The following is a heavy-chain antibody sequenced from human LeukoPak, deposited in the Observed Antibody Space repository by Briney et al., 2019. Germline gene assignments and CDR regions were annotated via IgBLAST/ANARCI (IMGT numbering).Heavy chain of an antibody. CDR1: GFTFNAYT. J-gene: IGHJ4*02. CDR2: MSSSRDYV. D-gene: IGHD1-26*01. CDR3: ARGLVGAAFDY. V-gene: IGHV3-21*01. Sequence: GGSLRLSCVASGFTFNAYTMHWVRQVPGKGLEWVSSMSSSRDYVFYADSVKGRFTIFRDNANQSLDLEMSSLRGEDTAIYYCARGLVGAAFDYWGRGTLVTVSS.